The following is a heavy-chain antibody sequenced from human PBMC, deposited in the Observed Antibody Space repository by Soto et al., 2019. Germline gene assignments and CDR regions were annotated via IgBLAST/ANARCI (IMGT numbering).Heavy chain of an antibody. CDR2: ISAYNGNT. CDR3: ARDPGYCSSTSCYPKYYYYYGMDV. V-gene: IGHV1-18*04. D-gene: IGHD2-2*01. CDR1: GYTFTSYG. Sequence: GASVKVSCKASGYTFTSYGISWLRQAPGQGLEWMGWISAYNGNTNYAQKLQGRVTMTTDTSTSTAYMELRSLRSDDTAVYYCARDPGYCSSTSCYPKYYYYYGMDVWGQGTTVTVSS. J-gene: IGHJ6*02.